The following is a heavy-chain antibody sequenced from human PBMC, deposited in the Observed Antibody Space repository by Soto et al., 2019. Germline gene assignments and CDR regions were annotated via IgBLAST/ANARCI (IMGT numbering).Heavy chain of an antibody. V-gene: IGHV3-33*01. J-gene: IGHJ5*02. CDR3: ARDGYGVYRFDP. CDR2: IWYDGSNK. Sequence: QVRLVESGGGVVQPGRSLRLSCAASGFTFSSYGMHWVRQAPGKGLEWVAVIWYDGSNKYYADSVKGRFTISRDNSKTTLYLQMNSLRAEDTAVYYFARDGYGVYRFDPWGQGTLVTVSS. CDR1: GFTFSSYG. D-gene: IGHD4-17*01.